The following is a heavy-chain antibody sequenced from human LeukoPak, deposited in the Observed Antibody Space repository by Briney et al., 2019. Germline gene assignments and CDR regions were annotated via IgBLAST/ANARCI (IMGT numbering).Heavy chain of an antibody. CDR1: GFTFSSYS. CDR2: ISSSSSYI. J-gene: IGHJ4*02. CDR3: ARDYSSSPGRFDY. V-gene: IGHV3-21*01. Sequence: GGSRRLSCAASGFTFSSYSMNWVSQAPGKWLEWVSSISSSSSYIYYADSVKGRFTISRDNAKNSLYLQMNSLRAEDTAVYYCARDYSSSPGRFDYWGQGTLVTVSS. D-gene: IGHD6-13*01.